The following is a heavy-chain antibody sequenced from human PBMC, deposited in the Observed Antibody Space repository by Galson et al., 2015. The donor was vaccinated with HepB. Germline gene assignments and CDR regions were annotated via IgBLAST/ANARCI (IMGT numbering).Heavy chain of an antibody. CDR2: ISGSGGST. J-gene: IGHJ4*02. Sequence: SLRLSCAASGFTFSSYAMSWVRQAPGKGLEWVSAISGSGGSTYYADSVKGRFTISRDNSKNTLYLQMNSLRAEDTAVYYCAKSARGGPANYCSSTSCYGLFDYWGQGTLVTVSS. D-gene: IGHD2-2*01. CDR3: AKSARGGPANYCSSTSCYGLFDY. V-gene: IGHV3-23*01. CDR1: GFTFSSYA.